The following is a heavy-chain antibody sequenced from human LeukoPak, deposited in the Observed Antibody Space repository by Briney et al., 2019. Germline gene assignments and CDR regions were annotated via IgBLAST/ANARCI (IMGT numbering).Heavy chain of an antibody. J-gene: IGHJ5*02. CDR3: AKSMTIYNWFDP. CDR2: IIPIFGTA. CDR1: GGTFSSYA. Sequence: GASVKVSCKASGGTFSSYAISWVRQAPGQGLEWMGGIIPIFGTANYAQKFQGRVTITTDESTSTAYMELSSLRSEDTAVYYCAKSMTIYNWFDPWGQGTLVTVSS. D-gene: IGHD4/OR15-4a*01. V-gene: IGHV1-69*05.